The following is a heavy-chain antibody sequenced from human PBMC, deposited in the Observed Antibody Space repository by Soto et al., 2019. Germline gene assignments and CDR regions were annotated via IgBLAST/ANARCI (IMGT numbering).Heavy chain of an antibody. D-gene: IGHD2-2*01. V-gene: IGHV3-64*01. J-gene: IGHJ4*02. CDR3: AREGPYQLLSDFDY. CDR1: EVSCSDFG. Sequence: RDPCVAAEVSCSDFGRHWVSKEPGKGLEYVSAISNNGVSTYYANSVKGRFIISRDNSKNTLYLQMGSLRAEDMAVYYCAREGPYQLLSDFDYWGQGTLVTVSS. CDR2: ISNNGVST.